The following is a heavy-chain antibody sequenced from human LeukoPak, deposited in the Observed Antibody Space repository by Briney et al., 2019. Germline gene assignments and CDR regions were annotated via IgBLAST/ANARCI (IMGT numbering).Heavy chain of an antibody. CDR3: AKEESGDIVATIMDH. Sequence: GGSLRLSCAASGFTFSSYAMHWVRQAPGKGLEWVAVISYDGSNKYYADSVKGRFTISRDNSKNTLYLQMNSLRAEDTAAYYCAKEESGDIVATIMDHWGQGTLVTVSS. D-gene: IGHD5-12*01. CDR2: ISYDGSNK. J-gene: IGHJ4*02. CDR1: GFTFSSYA. V-gene: IGHV3-30-3*01.